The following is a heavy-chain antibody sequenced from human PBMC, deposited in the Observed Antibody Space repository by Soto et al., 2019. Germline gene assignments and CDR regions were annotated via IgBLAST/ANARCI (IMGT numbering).Heavy chain of an antibody. V-gene: IGHV4-31*01. Sequence: QVQLQESGPGLVKPSRTLSLTCTVSGGSISSGGYYWSWIRQHPGKGLEWIGYIYYSGSTYYNPSLKSPVTISVDTSKNQFSLKLSSVTAADTAVYYCARAYGDYIPYIDAWGQGTLVTVSS. D-gene: IGHD4-17*01. J-gene: IGHJ5*02. CDR1: GGSISSGGYY. CDR3: ARAYGDYIPYIDA. CDR2: IYYSGST.